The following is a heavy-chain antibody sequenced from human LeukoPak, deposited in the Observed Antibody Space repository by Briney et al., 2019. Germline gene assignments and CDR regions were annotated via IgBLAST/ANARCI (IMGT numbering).Heavy chain of an antibody. Sequence: PGGSLRLSCAASGFTFSSYWMSWVRQAPGKGLEWVANIKEDGSEKYYVDSVKGRFTISRDNAKNSLYLQMNSLRGEDTAVYYCARGRAGDKASFDYWGQGTLVTVSS. CDR1: GFTFSSYW. D-gene: IGHD6-19*01. CDR2: IKEDGSEK. V-gene: IGHV3-7*01. CDR3: ARGRAGDKASFDY. J-gene: IGHJ4*02.